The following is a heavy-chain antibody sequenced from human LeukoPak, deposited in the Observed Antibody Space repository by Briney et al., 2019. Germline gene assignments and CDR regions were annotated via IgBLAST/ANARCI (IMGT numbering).Heavy chain of an antibody. Sequence: GGSLRLSCAASGFSFSDYAMDWVRQAPGKGLEWVSAISSDSDYIYYADSVKGRFTISRDNAKSSVSLQMNSLRDDDTAVYYCARIFRYQLVDYYALDVWGQGTTVTVSS. D-gene: IGHD2-2*01. CDR2: ISSDSDYI. CDR3: ARIFRYQLVDYYALDV. J-gene: IGHJ6*02. V-gene: IGHV3-21*01. CDR1: GFSFSDYA.